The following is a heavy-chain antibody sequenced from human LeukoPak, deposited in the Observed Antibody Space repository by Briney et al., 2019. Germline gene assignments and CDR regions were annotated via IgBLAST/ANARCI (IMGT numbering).Heavy chain of an antibody. J-gene: IGHJ4*02. D-gene: IGHD2-8*01. CDR3: ARVPQFNGLFDY. CDR2: IYYSGST. V-gene: IGHV4-61*01. CDR1: GGSVSSDSYY. Sequence: SETLSLACTVDGGSVSSDSYYWSWLRQPPGKGLEWIGYIYYSGSTNYNPSLKSRVTISIDTSKNQFSLKLTSVTAADTAVYYCARVPQFNGLFDYWGQGTLVTVSS.